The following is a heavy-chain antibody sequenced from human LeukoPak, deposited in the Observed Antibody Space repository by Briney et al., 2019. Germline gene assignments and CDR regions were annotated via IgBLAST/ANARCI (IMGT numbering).Heavy chain of an antibody. CDR3: ARGKGGSSPA. CDR1: GGSSSGYY. J-gene: IGHJ3*01. V-gene: IGHV4-34*01. CDR2: INHSGST. Sequence: PSETLSLTCAVYGGSSSGYYWSWIRQPPGKGLEWIGEINHSGSTNYNPSLKSRVTISVDTSKNQFSLKLSSVTAADTAVYYCARGKGGSSPAWGQGTMVTVSS. D-gene: IGHD6-13*01.